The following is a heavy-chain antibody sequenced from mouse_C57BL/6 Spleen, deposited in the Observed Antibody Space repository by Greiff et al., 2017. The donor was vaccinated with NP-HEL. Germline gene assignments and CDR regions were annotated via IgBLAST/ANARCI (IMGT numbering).Heavy chain of an antibody. D-gene: IGHD2-3*01. J-gene: IGHJ1*03. V-gene: IGHV1-9*01. CDR1: GYTFTGYW. CDR2: ILPGSGST. CDR3: ARRGDGYYYWYVDV. Sequence: VQLQQSGAELMKPGASVKLSCKATGYTFTGYWIEWVKQRPGHGLEWIGEILPGSGSTTYNEKFTGKATFTADTSSNTAYMQLSSLTTEDSAIYYCARRGDGYYYWYVDVWGTRTTVTGSS.